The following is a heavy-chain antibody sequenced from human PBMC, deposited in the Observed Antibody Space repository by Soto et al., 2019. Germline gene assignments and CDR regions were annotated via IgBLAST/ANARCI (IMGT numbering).Heavy chain of an antibody. D-gene: IGHD3-3*01. V-gene: IGHV1-18*01. CDR3: ARTQRGYDFWSGYPNDDY. Sequence: QVQLEQSGAEVNKPGAAVMVSCKASGYTFTSYGYSWVHKPPGQGLKGMGWISASNGNTNYAQKLQGRVTMTTDTSTSTAYMELRSLRSDDTAVYYCARTQRGYDFWSGYPNDDYWGQGTLVTVSS. CDR2: ISASNGNT. J-gene: IGHJ4*02. CDR1: GYTFTSYG.